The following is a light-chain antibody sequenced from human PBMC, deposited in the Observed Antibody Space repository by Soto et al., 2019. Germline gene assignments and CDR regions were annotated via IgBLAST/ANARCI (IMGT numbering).Light chain of an antibody. Sequence: DGQMTQSAASRSASVGDRVTITCQASQDISNYLNWYQQKLGKAPKLLIYDASNLETGVPSRFSGSGSGTDFTFTISSLQPEDIATYYCQQYSHLITFGQRTRPAIK. CDR1: QDISNY. CDR2: DAS. CDR3: QQYSHLIT. J-gene: IGKJ5*01. V-gene: IGKV1-33*01.